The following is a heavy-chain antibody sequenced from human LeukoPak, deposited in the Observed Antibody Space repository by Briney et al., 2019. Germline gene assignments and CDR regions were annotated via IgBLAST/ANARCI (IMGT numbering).Heavy chain of an antibody. CDR1: GFTFSDYY. Sequence: GGSLRLSCAASGFTFSDYYMTWIRQAPGKGLEWVSYISSSGSIIYFADSVKGRFIISRDNAKNSLYLQMNSLRADDTAVYYCARLTGTTGFDYWGQGTLVTVSS. D-gene: IGHD1-1*01. V-gene: IGHV3-11*04. CDR2: ISSSGSII. CDR3: ARLTGTTGFDY. J-gene: IGHJ4*02.